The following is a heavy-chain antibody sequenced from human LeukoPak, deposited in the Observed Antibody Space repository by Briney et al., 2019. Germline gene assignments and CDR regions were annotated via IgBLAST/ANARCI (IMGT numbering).Heavy chain of an antibody. Sequence: SETLSLTCTVSGGSISSYYWSWIRQPPGKGLEWIGYIYYSGSTNYNPPLKSRVTISVDTSKNHFSLKLSSVTAADTAVYYCARRGYSSGFLDYWGQGTLVTVSS. D-gene: IGHD5-18*01. J-gene: IGHJ4*02. CDR1: GGSISSYY. V-gene: IGHV4-59*08. CDR3: ARRGYSSGFLDY. CDR2: IYYSGST.